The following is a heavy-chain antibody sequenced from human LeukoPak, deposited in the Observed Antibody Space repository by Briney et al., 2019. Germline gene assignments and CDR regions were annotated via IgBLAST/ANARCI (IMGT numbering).Heavy chain of an antibody. CDR2: INPNSGGT. V-gene: IGHV1-2*06. CDR3: ARESINYYDSSGYFDY. J-gene: IGHJ4*01. D-gene: IGHD3-22*01. Sequence: ASVKVSCKASGYTFTGYYMHWVRQAPGQGLEWMGRINPNSGGTNYAQKFQGRVTMTRDTSISTAYMELSRLRSDDTAVYYCARESINYYDSSGYFDYWGHGTLVTVSS. CDR1: GYTFTGYY.